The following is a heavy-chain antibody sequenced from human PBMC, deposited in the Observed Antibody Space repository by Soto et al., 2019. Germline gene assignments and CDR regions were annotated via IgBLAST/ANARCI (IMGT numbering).Heavy chain of an antibody. V-gene: IGHV6-1*01. CDR2: TYYRSRFFS. Sequence: PSQTLSLTCALSGDSVSSYSAAWNWIRQSPSGGLEWLGRTYYRSRFFSDYAESVKSRIIINPDTSKNHFSLQLKSVTPEDTAVYYCVRDRYSSSGWFDPWGQGTPVTVSS. D-gene: IGHD3-10*01. J-gene: IGHJ5*02. CDR3: VRDRYSSSGWFDP. CDR1: GDSVSSYSAA.